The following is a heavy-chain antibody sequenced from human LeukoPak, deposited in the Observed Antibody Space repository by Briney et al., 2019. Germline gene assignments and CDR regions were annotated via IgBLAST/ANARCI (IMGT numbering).Heavy chain of an antibody. J-gene: IGHJ6*04. CDR2: IYSGGST. V-gene: IGHV3-53*01. CDR1: GFTVSSNY. Sequence: PGGSLRLSCAASGFTVSSNYMSWVRQAPGKGLEWVSVIYSGGSTYYADSVKGRFTISRDNSKNTLYLQMNSLRAEDTAVYYCARDRMVRGAIPPYYYYYGMDVWGKGTTVTVSS. D-gene: IGHD3-10*01. CDR3: ARDRMVRGAIPPYYYYYGMDV.